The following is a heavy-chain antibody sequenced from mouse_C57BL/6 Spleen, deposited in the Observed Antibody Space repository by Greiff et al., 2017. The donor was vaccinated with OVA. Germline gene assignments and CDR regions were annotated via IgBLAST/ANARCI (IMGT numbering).Heavy chain of an antibody. CDR3: ARSGDYDIGPFAY. CDR1: GYTFTSYG. D-gene: IGHD2-4*01. J-gene: IGHJ3*01. CDR2: IYPRSGNT. V-gene: IGHV1-81*01. Sequence: VQLQESGAELARPGASVKLSCKASGYTFTSYGISWVKQRTGQGLEWIGEIYPRSGNTYYNEKFKGKATLTADKSSSTAYMELRSLTSEDSAVYFCARSGDYDIGPFAYWGQGTLVTVSA.